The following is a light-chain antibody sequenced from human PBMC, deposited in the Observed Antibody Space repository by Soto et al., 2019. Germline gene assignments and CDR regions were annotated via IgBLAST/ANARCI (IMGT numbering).Light chain of an antibody. CDR1: SSDVGGYNY. CDR3: SSYTSTTLI. J-gene: IGLJ2*01. Sequence: QSALTQPASVSGSPGQSITISCTGTSSDVGGYNYVSWYQQRPGKAPKLMIYEVSNRPSGVSNRFSGSKSGNTASLTISGLQAEDEADYYCSSYTSTTLIFGGGTKLTVL. V-gene: IGLV2-14*01. CDR2: EVS.